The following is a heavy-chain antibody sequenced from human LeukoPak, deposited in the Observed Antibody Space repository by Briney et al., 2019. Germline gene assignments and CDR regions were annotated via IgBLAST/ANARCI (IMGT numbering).Heavy chain of an antibody. J-gene: IGHJ4*02. D-gene: IGHD3-9*01. V-gene: IGHV3-23*01. Sequence: GGSLRLSCAASGFTFSSYAMGWVRQAPGKGLEWVSAISGSGGSTYYADSVKGRFTISRDNSKNTLYLQMNSLRAEDTAVYYCARDDYDILTGYDYWGQGTLVTVSS. CDR1: GFTFSSYA. CDR2: ISGSGGST. CDR3: ARDDYDILTGYDY.